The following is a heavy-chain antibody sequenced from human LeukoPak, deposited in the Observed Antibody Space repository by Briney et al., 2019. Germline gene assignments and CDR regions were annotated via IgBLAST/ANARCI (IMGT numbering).Heavy chain of an antibody. V-gene: IGHV4-4*07. CDR2: IYTSGST. Sequence: ASETLSLTCTVSGGSISSDYWTWIRQPAGKGLEWIGLIYTSGSTNYNPSLKSRVTMSVDTAKNQFSLKLSSVTAADTAVYYCATDFAYWGQGILVTVSS. CDR1: GGSISSDY. CDR3: ATDFAY. J-gene: IGHJ4*02.